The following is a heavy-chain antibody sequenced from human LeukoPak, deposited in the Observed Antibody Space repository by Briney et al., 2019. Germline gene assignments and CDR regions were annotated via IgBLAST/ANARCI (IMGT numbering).Heavy chain of an antibody. J-gene: IGHJ3*02. D-gene: IGHD6-13*01. V-gene: IGHV4-59*01. CDR2: IYYSGST. CDR1: GGSISSYY. CDR3: AREYSSSWYPYDAFDI. Sequence: SSETLSLTCTVSGGSISSYYWSWIRQPPGKGLEWIGYIYYSGSTNYNPSLKSRVTISVDTSKNQFSLKLSSVTAADTAVYYCAREYSSSWYPYDAFDIWGQGTMVTVSS.